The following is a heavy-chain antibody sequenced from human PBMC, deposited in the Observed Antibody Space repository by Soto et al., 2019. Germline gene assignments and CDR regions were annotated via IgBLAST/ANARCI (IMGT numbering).Heavy chain of an antibody. CDR2: ISYDGSKR. CDR1: GFSFDRNG. D-gene: IGHD3-10*01. Sequence: QVHLVESGGGVVQPGKSLTLSCAVSGFSFDRNGMHWVRQAPGKGLEWVAVISYDGSKRYYPDFVKGRFTISRDNSKNLLFLQMNSLRADDTAVYYCARDQIGYFESWGQGTLVTVSS. V-gene: IGHV3-30*03. CDR3: ARDQIGYFES. J-gene: IGHJ4*02.